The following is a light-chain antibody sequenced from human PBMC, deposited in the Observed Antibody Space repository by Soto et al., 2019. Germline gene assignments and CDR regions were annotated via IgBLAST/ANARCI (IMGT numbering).Light chain of an antibody. V-gene: IGLV2-23*01. CDR2: EGS. J-gene: IGLJ3*02. Sequence: QSALTQPASVSGSPGQSITISCTGTSSDVGSYNLVSWYQQHPGKAPKLMIYEGSKRPSGVSNRFSGSKSGNTASLTISGLQAEDEADYYCCSYAGSSPVVIGGGTKVTVL. CDR3: CSYAGSSPVV. CDR1: SSDVGSYNL.